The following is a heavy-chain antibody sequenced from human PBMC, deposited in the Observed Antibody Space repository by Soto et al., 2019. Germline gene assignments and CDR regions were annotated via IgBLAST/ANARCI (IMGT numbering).Heavy chain of an antibody. D-gene: IGHD5-12*01. CDR2: ISYDGSNK. CDR3: ARAGGGGYDSAPGDY. Sequence: QVQLVESGGGVVQPGRSLRLSCAASGFTFSSYAMHWVRQAPGKGLEWVAVISYDGSNKYYADSVKGRFTISRDNSKNTLYLQMNSLRAADTAVYYCARAGGGGYDSAPGDYWGQGTLVTVSS. CDR1: GFTFSSYA. V-gene: IGHV3-30-3*01. J-gene: IGHJ4*02.